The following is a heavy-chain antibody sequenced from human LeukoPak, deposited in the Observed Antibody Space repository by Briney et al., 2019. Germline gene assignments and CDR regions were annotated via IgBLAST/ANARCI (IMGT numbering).Heavy chain of an antibody. CDR2: IYYSGST. D-gene: IGHD3-22*01. V-gene: IGHV4-61*05. CDR1: GGSNSSSNYY. Sequence: SSETLSLTCTVSGGSNSSSNYYWAWIRQPPAKVLEWTGYIYYSGSTKYNPSLKSRVTISVDTSKTQSSLNLSSGTAADTAVYYCARRSHSSAYLYYFDYGGQGTLVTVSS. CDR3: ARRSHSSAYLYYFDY. J-gene: IGHJ4*02.